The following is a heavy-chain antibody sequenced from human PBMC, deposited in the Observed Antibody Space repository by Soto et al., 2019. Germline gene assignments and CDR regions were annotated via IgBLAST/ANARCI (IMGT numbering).Heavy chain of an antibody. Sequence: GESLKISCKASDTTHWIGWVRQKPGKGLEWMGIIYPGDSDTKYSPSFQGQVTISVDKSISTAYLHWSSLRASDTATYYCARLVNYYFGMDVWGLGTTVTVSS. CDR1: DTTHW. CDR2: IYPGDSDT. J-gene: IGHJ6*02. CDR3: ARLVNYYFGMDV. V-gene: IGHV5-51*01.